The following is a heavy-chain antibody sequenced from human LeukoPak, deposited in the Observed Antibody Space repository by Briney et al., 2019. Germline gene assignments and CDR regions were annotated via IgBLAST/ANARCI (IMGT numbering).Heavy chain of an antibody. CDR1: GGSISSYY. J-gene: IGHJ6*03. D-gene: IGHD3-10*01. CDR2: IYYSGST. CDR3: ATALWFGEYYLDV. Sequence: PSETLSLTCTVSGGSISSYYWSWIRQPPGKGLEWIGYIYYSGSTNYNPSLKSRVTISVDTSKNQFSLKVKSVTAADTAVYYCATALWFGEYYLDVWGKGTTVTISS. V-gene: IGHV4-59*01.